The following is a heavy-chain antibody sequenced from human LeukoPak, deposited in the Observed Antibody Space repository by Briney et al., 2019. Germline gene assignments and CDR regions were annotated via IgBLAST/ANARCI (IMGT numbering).Heavy chain of an antibody. V-gene: IGHV3-23*01. J-gene: IGHJ4*02. CDR2: ISGSGGST. Sequence: PGGSLRLSCAASEFTFSSYAMSWVRQAPGKGLEWVSAISGSGGSTYYADSVKGRFTISRDNSKNTLYLQMNSLRAEDTAVYYCAKGGYDSSQTHDYWGQGTLVTVSS. CDR1: EFTFSSYA. CDR3: AKGGYDSSQTHDY. D-gene: IGHD3-22*01.